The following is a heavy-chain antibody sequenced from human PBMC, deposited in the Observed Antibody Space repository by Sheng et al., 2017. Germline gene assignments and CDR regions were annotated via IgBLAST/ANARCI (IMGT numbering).Heavy chain of an antibody. D-gene: IGHD3-10*01. V-gene: IGHV3-23*04. Sequence: EVQLVESGGGLVQPGGSLRLSCAASGFTFSSYAMSWVRQAPGKGLEWVSAISGSGGSTYYADSVKGRFTISRDNSKNTLYLQMNSLRAEDTAVYYCAKDRGSGIFPENYFDYWGQGTLVTVSS. CDR3: AKDRGSGIFPENYFDY. J-gene: IGHJ4*02. CDR2: ISGSGGST. CDR1: GFTFSSYA.